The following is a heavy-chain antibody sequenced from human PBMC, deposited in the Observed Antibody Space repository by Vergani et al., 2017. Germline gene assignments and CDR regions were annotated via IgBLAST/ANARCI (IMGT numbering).Heavy chain of an antibody. D-gene: IGHD6-13*01. Sequence: QVQLVQSGAEVKKPGASVKVSCKASGYTFTSYGISWVRQAPGQGLEWMGWISAYNGNTNYAQKLQGRVTMTTDTSTSTAYMELRSLRSDDTAVYYCARVPAYSSSWSLERRRWFDPWGQGTLVTVSS. V-gene: IGHV1-18*01. CDR2: ISAYNGNT. J-gene: IGHJ5*02. CDR1: GYTFTSYG. CDR3: ARVPAYSSSWSLERRRWFDP.